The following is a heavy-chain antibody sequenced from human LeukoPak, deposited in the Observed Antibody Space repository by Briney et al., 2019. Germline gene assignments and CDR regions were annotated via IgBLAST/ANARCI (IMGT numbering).Heavy chain of an antibody. V-gene: IGHV3-9*01. CDR2: ISWNSGII. D-gene: IGHD6-19*01. CDR3: AKDKSHSSWTSRYYYYALDV. CDR1: GATFDEYA. J-gene: IGHJ6*02. Sequence: GGSLRLSCAASGATFDEYAIHWVRQAPGKGLEWVSGISWNSGIIGYADSVKGRFTISRDNAKNSLYLQMNSLRAEDTALYYCAKDKSHSSWTSRYYYYALDVWGQGTTVTVSS.